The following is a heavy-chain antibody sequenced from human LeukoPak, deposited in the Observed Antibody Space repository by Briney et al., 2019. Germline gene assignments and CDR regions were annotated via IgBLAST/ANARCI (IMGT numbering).Heavy chain of an antibody. D-gene: IGHD6-19*01. CDR1: GFTFSSYS. CDR3: AKNPNRSGWYQDY. J-gene: IGHJ4*02. Sequence: GGSLRLSCVPSGFTFSSYSMTWVRQTPEKRLECFAAFSSSVGSTYYADSVKGRFTISRDNSKNTLYLQMNNLGADDTAVYYCAKNPNRSGWYQDYWGQGTLVIVSS. V-gene: IGHV3-23*01. CDR2: FSSSVGST.